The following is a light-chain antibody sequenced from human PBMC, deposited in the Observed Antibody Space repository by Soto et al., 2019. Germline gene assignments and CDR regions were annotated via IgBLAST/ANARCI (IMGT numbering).Light chain of an antibody. CDR1: SSDVGGYNY. V-gene: IGLV2-14*01. CDR3: SSSSSRSTNYV. Sequence: QSALTQPASVSGSPGQSITISCTGTSSDVGGYNYVSWYQQHPGKAPKLMIYDVSNRPSGVSNRFSGSKSGNTASLTISGLQAEDEADYYCSSSSSRSTNYVFGTGTKVTVL. CDR2: DVS. J-gene: IGLJ1*01.